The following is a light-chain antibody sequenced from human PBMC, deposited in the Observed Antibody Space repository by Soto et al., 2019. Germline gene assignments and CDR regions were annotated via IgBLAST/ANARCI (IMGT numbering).Light chain of an antibody. CDR3: QQYDNLST. CDR2: GAS. J-gene: IGKJ5*01. Sequence: EIVLTQSPGTLSLSPGERATLSCRASQSVSSSYLAWYQQKPGQAPRLLIHGASTRATGFPARFSGSGSGTEFTITISSLQPEDIATYYCQQYDNLSTFGQGTRLEIK. CDR1: QSVSSSY. V-gene: IGKV3-20*01.